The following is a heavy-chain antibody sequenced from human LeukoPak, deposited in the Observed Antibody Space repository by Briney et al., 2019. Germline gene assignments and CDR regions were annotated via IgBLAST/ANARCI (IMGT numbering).Heavy chain of an antibody. J-gene: IGHJ6*02. Sequence: SGTLSLTCTVSGGSISSYYWSWIRQPPGKGLEWIGYIYYSGSTYYNPSLKSRVTMSVDTSKNQFSLKLSSVTAADTAVYYCARATMVYYYGMDVWGQGTTVTVSS. CDR2: IYYSGST. CDR3: ARATMVYYYGMDV. D-gene: IGHD3-10*01. V-gene: IGHV4-59*08. CDR1: GGSISSYY.